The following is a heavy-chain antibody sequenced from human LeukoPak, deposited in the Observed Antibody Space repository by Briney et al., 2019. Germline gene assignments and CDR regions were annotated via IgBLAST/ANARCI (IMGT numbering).Heavy chain of an antibody. V-gene: IGHV4-59*01. J-gene: IGHJ4*02. CDR2: IYYSGST. CDR1: GGSISSYY. CDR3: AGTARLRNIDY. D-gene: IGHD5-12*01. Sequence: SETLSLTCTVSGGSISSYYWSWIRQPPGKGLEWIGYIYYSGSTNYNPSLKSRVTISVDTSKNQFSLKLSSVTAEDTAVYYCAGTARLRNIDYWGQGTLVTVSS.